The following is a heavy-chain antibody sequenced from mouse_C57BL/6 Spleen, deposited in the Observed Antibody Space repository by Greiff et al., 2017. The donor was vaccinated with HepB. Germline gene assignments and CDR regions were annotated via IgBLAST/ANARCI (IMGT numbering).Heavy chain of an antibody. CDR1: GFSLTSYG. Sequence: VKLMESGPGLVQPSQSLSITCTVSGFSLTSYGVHWVRQSPGKGLEWLGVIWSGGSTDYNAAFISRLSISKDNSKSQVFFKMNSLQADDTAIYYCARNPLYYGSSYAMDYWGQGTSVTVSS. J-gene: IGHJ4*01. D-gene: IGHD1-1*01. V-gene: IGHV2-2*01. CDR2: IWSGGST. CDR3: ARNPLYYGSSYAMDY.